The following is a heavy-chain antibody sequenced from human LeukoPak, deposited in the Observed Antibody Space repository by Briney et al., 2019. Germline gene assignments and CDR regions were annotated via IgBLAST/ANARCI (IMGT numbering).Heavy chain of an antibody. CDR1: GGSISSSSYY. D-gene: IGHD3-10*01. J-gene: IGHJ4*02. CDR3: ARDGGFGWHPNLDY. CDR2: IYYSGST. Sequence: SETLSLTCTVSGGSISSSSYYWGWIRQPPGKGLEWIGSIYYSGSTYYNPSLKSRVTISVDTSKNQFSLKLSSVTPEDTAVYYCARDGGFGWHPNLDYWGQGTLVTVSS. V-gene: IGHV4-39*07.